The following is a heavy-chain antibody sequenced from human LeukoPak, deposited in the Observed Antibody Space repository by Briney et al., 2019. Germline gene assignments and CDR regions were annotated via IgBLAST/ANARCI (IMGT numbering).Heavy chain of an antibody. D-gene: IGHD3-22*01. V-gene: IGHV4-34*01. Sequence: TSETLSLTCAVYGGSFSGYYWTWIRQAPGKGLEWIGEINPSGRISYNPSLKSRLTISVDASKNQFSLNLRSLTAADTAVYYCARGRQEVSMIVVVMTAVSYYLDVWGKGTTVAVS. CDR1: GGSFSGYY. CDR2: INPSGRI. CDR3: ARGRQEVSMIVVVMTAVSYYLDV. J-gene: IGHJ6*03.